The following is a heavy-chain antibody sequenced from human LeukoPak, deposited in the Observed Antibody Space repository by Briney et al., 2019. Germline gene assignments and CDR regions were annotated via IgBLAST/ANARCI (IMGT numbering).Heavy chain of an antibody. Sequence: PSETLSLTCSVSGGSINSYYWSWIRQPPGKGLEWIGYIYYSGSTNYNPSLKSRVTISVDTSKTQFSLKLSSVTAADTAVYYCARARDFRDYFDYWGQGTLVTVSS. CDR3: ARARDFRDYFDY. CDR1: GGSINSYY. CDR2: IYYSGST. D-gene: IGHD2/OR15-2a*01. V-gene: IGHV4-59*01. J-gene: IGHJ4*02.